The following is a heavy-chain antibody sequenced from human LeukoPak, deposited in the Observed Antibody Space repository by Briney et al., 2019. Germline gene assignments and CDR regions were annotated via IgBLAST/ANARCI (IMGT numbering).Heavy chain of an antibody. Sequence: GGSLRLSCAASGFTFSSYWMSWVRQAPGKGLEWVANIKQDGSEKYYVDSVKGRFTISRDNAKNSLYLQMNSLRAEDTAVYYCARGASHYDSSGYYYGLTFFDYWGQGTLVTVSS. CDR3: ARGASHYDSSGYYYGLTFFDY. D-gene: IGHD3-22*01. CDR1: GFTFSSYW. J-gene: IGHJ4*02. V-gene: IGHV3-7*04. CDR2: IKQDGSEK.